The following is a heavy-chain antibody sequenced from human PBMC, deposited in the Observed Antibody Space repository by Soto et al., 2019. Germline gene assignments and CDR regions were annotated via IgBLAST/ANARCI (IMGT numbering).Heavy chain of an antibody. CDR1: GFDFRSYA. D-gene: IGHD2-21*01. J-gene: IGHJ6*02. V-gene: IGHV3-30*18. Sequence: GGSLRLSCEASGFDFRSYAMHWVRQAPGKGLEWVGVISYDGGNIYYADSVKGRFTISRDNSKNTLYVQVKSLRPEDTAVYYCAKGILSATIAPYAMDVWGQGTTVTVSS. CDR2: ISYDGGNI. CDR3: AKGILSATIAPYAMDV.